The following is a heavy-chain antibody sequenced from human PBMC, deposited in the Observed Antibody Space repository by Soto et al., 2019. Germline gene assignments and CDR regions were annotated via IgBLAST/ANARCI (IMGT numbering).Heavy chain of an antibody. CDR1: GFTFSNAW. CDR3: TTPLAYYYDSSGYYWVPHYYGMDV. D-gene: IGHD3-22*01. CDR2: IKSKTDGGTT. J-gene: IGHJ6*02. V-gene: IGHV3-15*01. Sequence: PGGSLRLSCAASGFTFSNAWMSWVRQAPGKGLGWVGRIKSKTDGGTTDYAAPVKGRFTISRDDSKNTLYLQMNSLKTEDTAVYYCTTPLAYYYDSSGYYWVPHYYGMDVWGQGTTVTVSS.